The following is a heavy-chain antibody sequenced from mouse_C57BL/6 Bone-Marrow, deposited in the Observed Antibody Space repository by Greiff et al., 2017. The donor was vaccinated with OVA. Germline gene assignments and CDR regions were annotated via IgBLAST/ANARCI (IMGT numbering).Heavy chain of an antibody. V-gene: IGHV1-61*01. D-gene: IGHD1-1*01. CDR2: IYPSDSET. CDR3: ARYYYGLFDY. J-gene: IGHJ2*01. CDR1: GYTFTSYW. Sequence: VQLQQPGAELVRPGSSVKLSCKASGYTFTSYWMDWVKQRPGQGLEWIGNIYPSDSETHYNQKFKDKATLTVDKSSSTAYMQLSSLTSEDSAVYYCARYYYGLFDYWGQGTTLTVSS.